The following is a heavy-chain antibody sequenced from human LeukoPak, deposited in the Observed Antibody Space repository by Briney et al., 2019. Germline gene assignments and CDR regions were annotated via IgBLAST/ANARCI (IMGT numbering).Heavy chain of an antibody. J-gene: IGHJ4*02. V-gene: IGHV3-48*03. CDR2: ISSSGSTI. CDR1: GFTFSSYE. D-gene: IGHD3-22*01. Sequence: GGSLRLSCAASGFTFSSYEMNWVRQAPGKGLEWVSYISSSGSTIYYADSVKGRFTISRDNSKNTLYLQMNSLRAEGTAVYYCAKAQGRDYYDSSGYYWYWGQGTLVTVSS. CDR3: AKAQGRDYYDSSGYYWY.